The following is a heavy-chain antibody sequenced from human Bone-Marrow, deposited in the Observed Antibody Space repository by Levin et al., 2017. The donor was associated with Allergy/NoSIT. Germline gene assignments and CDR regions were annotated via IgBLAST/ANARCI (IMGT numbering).Heavy chain of an antibody. CDR3: AKEREGYCSGGSCYRGFDY. Sequence: QPGGSLRLSCAASGFTFSSYAMSWVRQAPGKGLEWVSAISGSGGSTYYADSVKGRFTISRDNSKNTLYLQMNSLRAEDTAVYYCAKEREGYCSGGSCYRGFDYWGQGTLVTVSS. D-gene: IGHD2-15*01. CDR1: GFTFSSYA. J-gene: IGHJ4*02. V-gene: IGHV3-23*01. CDR2: ISGSGGST.